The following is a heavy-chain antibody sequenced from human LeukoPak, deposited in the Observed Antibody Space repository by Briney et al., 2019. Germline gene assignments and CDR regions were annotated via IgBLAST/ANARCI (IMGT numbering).Heavy chain of an antibody. V-gene: IGHV4-59*08. J-gene: IGHJ4*02. CDR3: ARAVTGTSLVDF. D-gene: IGHD6-19*01. Sequence: SETLSLTCTISGGSIGGDHWSWIRQAPGEGLEWIGYISYTGSTSYNPSLRSRVTISLNTPENQFSLRLTSVTAADKAVYYCARAVTGTSLVDFWGQGTLVAVSS. CDR2: ISYTGST. CDR1: GGSIGGDH.